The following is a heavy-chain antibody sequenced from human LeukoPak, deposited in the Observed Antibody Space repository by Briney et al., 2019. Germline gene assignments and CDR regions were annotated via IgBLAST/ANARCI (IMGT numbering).Heavy chain of an antibody. D-gene: IGHD6-13*01. CDR3: ARDSRTAAVDQLDY. CDR2: ISSSSTYI. CDR1: GFTFSDYS. V-gene: IGHV3-21*01. J-gene: IGHJ4*02. Sequence: PGGSLRLSCAASGFTFSDYSMNWVRLAPGKGLEWVSSISSSSTYISYADSMRGRFTISRDNAKNSLYLQVGSLRAEDTAVYYCARDSRTAAVDQLDYWGQGTLVTDSP.